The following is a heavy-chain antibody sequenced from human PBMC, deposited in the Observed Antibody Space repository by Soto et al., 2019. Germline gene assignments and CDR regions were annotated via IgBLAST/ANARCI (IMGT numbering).Heavy chain of an antibody. CDR1: GYSFTSYW. V-gene: IGHV5-51*01. Sequence: PGESLKISCKSSGYSFTSYWIAWVRQMPGRGLEWMGIIYPGDSDTRYSPSFQGQVTISVDKSISTAYLQWSSLKASDTAICYCAKRAKESTRSFWFDPWGQGTPVTLXS. CDR2: IYPGDSDT. CDR3: AKRAKESTRSFWFDP. J-gene: IGHJ5*02. D-gene: IGHD2-2*01.